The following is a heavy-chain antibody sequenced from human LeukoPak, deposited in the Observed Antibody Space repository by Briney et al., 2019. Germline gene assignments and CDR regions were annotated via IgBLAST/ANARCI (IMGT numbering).Heavy chain of an antibody. CDR2: ISYDGSNK. CDR1: GFTFSSYG. J-gene: IGHJ5*02. CDR3: AKDLGGPYYYDSSGYLRWFDP. Sequence: PGGSLTLSCAASGFTFSSYGMHWVRQAPGKGLEWVAVISYDGSNKYYADSVKGRFTISRDNSKNTLYLQMNSLRAEDTAVYYCAKDLGGPYYYDSSGYLRWFDPWGQGTLVTVSS. V-gene: IGHV3-30*18. D-gene: IGHD3-22*01.